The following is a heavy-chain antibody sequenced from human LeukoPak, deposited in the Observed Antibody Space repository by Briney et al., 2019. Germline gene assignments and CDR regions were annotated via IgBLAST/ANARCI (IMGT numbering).Heavy chain of an antibody. Sequence: GGSLRLSCAASGFIFSSYAMSWVRQAPGKGLEWVSYGGSGGSTYYADSVKGRFTVSRDNSKSTLYLQMNSLTAEDTAVYYCAKMRGEYYHSYYMDAWGKGTTVTVSS. CDR1: GFIFSSYA. CDR2: GGSGGST. D-gene: IGHD3-10*01. J-gene: IGHJ6*03. V-gene: IGHV3-23*01. CDR3: AKMRGEYYHSYYMDA.